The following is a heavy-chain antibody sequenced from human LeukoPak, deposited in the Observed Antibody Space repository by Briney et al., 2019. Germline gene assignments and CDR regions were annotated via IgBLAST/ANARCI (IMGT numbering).Heavy chain of an antibody. CDR3: AKATGSYPSNPFDY. CDR1: GFTFSDYA. CDR2: ISGGGEGT. D-gene: IGHD1-26*01. V-gene: IGHV3-23*01. J-gene: IGHJ4*02. Sequence: GGSLRLSCAASGFTFSDYAMIWVRQAPGKGLEWVSGISGGGEGTFYADSVKGRFTISRDISKSTLFLQMNSLRVEDTAVYYCAKATGSYPSNPFDYWGQGTLVTVSS.